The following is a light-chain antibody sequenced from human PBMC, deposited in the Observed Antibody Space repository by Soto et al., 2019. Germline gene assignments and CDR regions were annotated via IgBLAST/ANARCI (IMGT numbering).Light chain of an antibody. V-gene: IGKV1-8*01. CDR1: QGISSY. CDR3: QQCYSYPRT. J-gene: IGKJ1*01. CDR2: AAS. Sequence: AIRMTQSTSSLSASTGDRVTITWRASQGISSYLAWYQQKPGKAPKLLIYAASTLQGGVPSRFSGSGSGTDFTLTISCLQSEYFATYYCQQCYSYPRTFGQGTKVDIK.